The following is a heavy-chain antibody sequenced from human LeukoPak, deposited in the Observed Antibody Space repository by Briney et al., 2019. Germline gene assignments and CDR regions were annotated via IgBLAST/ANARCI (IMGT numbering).Heavy chain of an antibody. V-gene: IGHV3-11*04. J-gene: IGHJ4*02. D-gene: IGHD6-19*01. Sequence: GGSLRLSCAASGFTFRDYYMSWIRQAPGKGLEWVSYISSSGSTIYYTDSVKGRFTISRDSAKNSLYLQMNSLTAEDTAVYYCARDYGSGWYVDYWGQGTLVTVSS. CDR1: GFTFRDYY. CDR2: ISSSGSTI. CDR3: ARDYGSGWYVDY.